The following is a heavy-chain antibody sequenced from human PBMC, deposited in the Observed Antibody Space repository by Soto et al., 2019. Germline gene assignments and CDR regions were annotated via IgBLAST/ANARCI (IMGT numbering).Heavy chain of an antibody. D-gene: IGHD7-27*01. V-gene: IGHV3-9*01. Sequence: PGGSLRLSCAASGFTFDDYAMHWVRQAPGKGLEWVSGISWNSGSIGYADSVKGRFTISRDNAKNSLYLQMNSLRAEDTALYYCAKDVLGISGDDAFDIWGQGTMVTVSS. CDR3: AKDVLGISGDDAFDI. J-gene: IGHJ3*02. CDR1: GFTFDDYA. CDR2: ISWNSGSI.